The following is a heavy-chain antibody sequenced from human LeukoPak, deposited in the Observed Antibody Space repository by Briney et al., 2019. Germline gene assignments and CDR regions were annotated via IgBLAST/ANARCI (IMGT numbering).Heavy chain of an antibody. CDR2: FDPEDGET. D-gene: IGHD5-12*01. CDR1: GYTLTELS. J-gene: IGHJ4*02. Sequence: ASVKVSSKVSGYTLTELSMHWVRQAPGKGLEWMGGFDPEDGETIYAQKFQGRVTMTEDTSTDTAYMELSSLRSEDTAVYYCATAPGTLRFFDYWGQGTLVTVSS. CDR3: ATAPGTLRFFDY. V-gene: IGHV1-24*01.